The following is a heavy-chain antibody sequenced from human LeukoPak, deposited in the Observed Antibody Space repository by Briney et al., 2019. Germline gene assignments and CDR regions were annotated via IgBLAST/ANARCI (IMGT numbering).Heavy chain of an antibody. CDR2: IKQDGSAK. Sequence: PGGSLRLSCEGHGFTLGDHWMTWVRQAPGKGLEWVAYIKQDGSAKDYVDSVKGRFTISRDNSKNSLYLQMNSLRAEDTAVYYCARGGWSLDYWGQGTLVTVSS. D-gene: IGHD6-19*01. CDR3: ARGGWSLDY. V-gene: IGHV3-7*04. CDR1: GFTLGDHW. J-gene: IGHJ4*02.